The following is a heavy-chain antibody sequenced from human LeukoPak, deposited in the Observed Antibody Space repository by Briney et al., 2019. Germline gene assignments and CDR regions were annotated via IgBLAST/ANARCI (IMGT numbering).Heavy chain of an antibody. V-gene: IGHV3-7*03. CDR3: TLVQVAGVFDY. Sequence: GGSLRLSCAAYGFSFSSSWMSWVRQAPGKGLEWVANIKQDGSDKYYVDSVKGRFSISRDNARNSLYLQMNSLGAEDMAVYYCTLVQVAGVFDYWGQGTLVTVSS. CDR2: IKQDGSDK. CDR1: GFSFSSSW. J-gene: IGHJ4*02. D-gene: IGHD6-19*01.